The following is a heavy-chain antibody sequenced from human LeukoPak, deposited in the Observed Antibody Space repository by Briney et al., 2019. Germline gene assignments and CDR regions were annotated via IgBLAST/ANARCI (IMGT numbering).Heavy chain of an antibody. CDR3: VSFYETY. CDR2: INSDGSWT. CDR1: GFTFANYN. V-gene: IGHV3-74*01. J-gene: IGHJ4*02. Sequence: GGSLRLSCAASGFTFANYNFNWVRQAPGKGLVWVSHINSDGSWTGYADSVKGRFTISKDNAKNTVYLQMNNLRAEDTAVYYCVSFYETYWGRGTLVTVSS. D-gene: IGHD2-2*01.